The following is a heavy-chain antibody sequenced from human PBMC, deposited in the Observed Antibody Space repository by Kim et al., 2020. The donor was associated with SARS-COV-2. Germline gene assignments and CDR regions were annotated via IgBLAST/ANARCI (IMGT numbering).Heavy chain of an antibody. CDR1: GFTFSSYG. CDR3: AKVTRLTPAENY. J-gene: IGHJ4*02. D-gene: IGHD4-17*01. Sequence: GGSLRLSCAASGFTFSSYGMHWVRQAPGKGLEWVAVISYDGSNKYYADSVKGRFTISRDNSKNTLYLQMNSLRAEDTAVYYCAKVTRLTPAENYWGQGTLVTVSS. V-gene: IGHV3-30*18. CDR2: ISYDGSNK.